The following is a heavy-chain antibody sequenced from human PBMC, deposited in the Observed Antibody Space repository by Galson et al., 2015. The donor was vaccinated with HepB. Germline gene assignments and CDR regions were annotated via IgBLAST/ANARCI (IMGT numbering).Heavy chain of an antibody. CDR3: ARSKYGPGSYALDY. CDR1: GYTFSNYG. CDR2: ISTDNGHT. D-gene: IGHD3-10*01. J-gene: IGHJ4*02. Sequence: SVKVSCKASGYTFSNYGLNWVRQAPGQGLEWMGWISTDNGHTNYAQNFQNRVTMTRDTSTSTVYMELRSLRSDDTAVYYRARSKYGPGSYALDYWGQGTLVTVSS. V-gene: IGHV1-18*01.